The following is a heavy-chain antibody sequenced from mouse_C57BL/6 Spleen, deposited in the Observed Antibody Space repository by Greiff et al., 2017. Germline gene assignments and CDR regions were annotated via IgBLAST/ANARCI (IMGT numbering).Heavy chain of an antibody. V-gene: IGHV1-62-2*01. CDR1: GYTFTEYT. J-gene: IGHJ3*01. Sequence: VKLQQSGAELVKPGASVKLSCKASGYTFTEYTIHWVKQRSGQGLEWIGWFYPGSGSIKYNEKFKDKATLTADKSSSTVYMELSRLTSEDSAVYFCARHEDRAMVTTSSWFAYWGQGTLVTVSA. D-gene: IGHD2-2*01. CDR2: FYPGSGSI. CDR3: ARHEDRAMVTTSSWFAY.